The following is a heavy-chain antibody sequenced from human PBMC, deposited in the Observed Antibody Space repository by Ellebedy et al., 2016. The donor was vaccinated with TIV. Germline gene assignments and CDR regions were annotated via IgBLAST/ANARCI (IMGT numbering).Heavy chain of an antibody. Sequence: MPSETLSLTCTVSGGSISSYYWSWIRQPPGKGLEWIGYIYYSGSTNYNPSLKSRVTISVDTSKNQFSLKLSSVTAADTAVYYCARHYYDSSGYYYSYFDYWGQGTLVTVSS. V-gene: IGHV4-59*08. CDR2: IYYSGST. J-gene: IGHJ4*02. CDR1: GGSISSYY. CDR3: ARHYYDSSGYYYSYFDY. D-gene: IGHD3-22*01.